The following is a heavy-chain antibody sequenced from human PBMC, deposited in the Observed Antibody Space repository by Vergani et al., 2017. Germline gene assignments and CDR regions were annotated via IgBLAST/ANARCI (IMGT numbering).Heavy chain of an antibody. D-gene: IGHD3-16*01. V-gene: IGHV4-39*01. CDR2: IYNSGNG. CDR3: ASGKYYSXSTSHFRGRYFDV. CDR1: GGSISSSSYY. J-gene: IGHJ2*01. Sequence: QLQLQESGPGLVKPSETLSLTCTVSGGSISSSSYYWGWIRQPPGKGLEWIGSIYNSGNGDSSSSLKSRVTISADTSKNQFSLRLTSVTAADTAVYYCASGKYYSXSTSHFRGRYFDVWGRGTLVTVPS.